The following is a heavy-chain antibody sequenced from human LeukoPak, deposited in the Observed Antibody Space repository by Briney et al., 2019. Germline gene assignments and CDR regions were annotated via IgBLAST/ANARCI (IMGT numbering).Heavy chain of an antibody. CDR2: IIPIFGTA. CDR3: ARDHDSGPNWFDP. D-gene: IGHD3-22*01. J-gene: IGHJ5*02. CDR1: GGTFSSYA. Sequence: ASVKVSGKASGGTFSSYAISWVRQAPGQGLEWMGGIIPIFGTANYAQKFQGRVTITADESTSTAYMELSSLRSEDTAVYYCARDHDSGPNWFDPWGQGTLVTVSS. V-gene: IGHV1-69*13.